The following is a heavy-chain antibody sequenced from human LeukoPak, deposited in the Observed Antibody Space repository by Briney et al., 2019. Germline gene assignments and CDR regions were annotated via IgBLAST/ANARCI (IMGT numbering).Heavy chain of an antibody. V-gene: IGHV3-23*01. J-gene: IGHJ4*02. D-gene: IGHD5-24*01. Sequence: GGSLRLSCAASAFTFSDFAMTWVRRAPGKGLEWVSGISLDGGATYYADSVKGRFTISRDNAKNSLYLQMNSLRAEDTAVYYCAREADDGVYYFDYWGQGTLVTVSS. CDR3: AREADDGVYYFDY. CDR1: AFTFSDFA. CDR2: ISLDGGAT.